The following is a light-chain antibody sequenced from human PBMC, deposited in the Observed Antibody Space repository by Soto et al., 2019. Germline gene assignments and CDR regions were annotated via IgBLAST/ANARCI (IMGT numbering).Light chain of an antibody. CDR2: DAS. Sequence: EIVVLESRGTITLSPWERATLSCRVSQSVSSYLAWYQQKPGQPPRLLIYDASNRATGIPARFSGSGSGTDFTLTISSLEPEDFAVYYCQQRSNWPPITFGQGIRLEIK. CDR1: QSVSSY. J-gene: IGKJ5*01. CDR3: QQRSNWPPIT. V-gene: IGKV3-11*01.